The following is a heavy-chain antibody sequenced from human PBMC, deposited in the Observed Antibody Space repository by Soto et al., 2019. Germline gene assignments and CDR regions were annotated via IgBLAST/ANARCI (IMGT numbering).Heavy chain of an antibody. CDR2: IYYSGST. CDR3: ASHHYYASGSPH. CDR1: GGSISNTNYY. V-gene: IGHV4-39*02. Sequence: QLQLQESGPGLVKPSETLSLTCTVSGGSISNTNYYWGWIRQPPGKGLEWIGSIYYSGSTYYNPSLKMRITISVDTSKDHFSLQLNSVTAADTAVYYGASHHYYASGSPHWGQGTLVTVSS. J-gene: IGHJ4*02. D-gene: IGHD3-10*01.